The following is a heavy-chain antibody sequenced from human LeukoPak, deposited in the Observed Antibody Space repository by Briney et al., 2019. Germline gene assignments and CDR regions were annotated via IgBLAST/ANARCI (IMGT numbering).Heavy chain of an antibody. CDR1: GEYFSTYY. V-gene: IGHV4-34*01. D-gene: IGHD1-14*01. CDR3: ARAREPLIYTYYFEY. CDR2: INHSGST. J-gene: IGHJ4*02. Sequence: SETLSLTCAVYGEYFSTYYYSWIRQPPGKGLEWIGEINHSGSTNYNPSLKSRVTISVDTSRNQFSLKLSSVTAADTAVYYCARAREPLIYTYYFEYWGQGTLVTVSS.